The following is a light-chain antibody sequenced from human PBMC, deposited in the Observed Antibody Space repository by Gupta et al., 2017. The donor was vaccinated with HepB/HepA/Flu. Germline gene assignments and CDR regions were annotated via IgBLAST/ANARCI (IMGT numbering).Light chain of an antibody. J-gene: IGKJ4*01. CDR3: RQSDNTPLS. CDR1: QRISSY. Sequence: DIQMTQSPSSLSASVGDRVTITCRASQRISSYLNWYQQKPGKAPNLLIYATSSLQSGVPSRFSGSGSGRDFTLTITSLQPEDFATYYCRQSDNTPLSFGGGTKLQIK. CDR2: ATS. V-gene: IGKV1-39*01.